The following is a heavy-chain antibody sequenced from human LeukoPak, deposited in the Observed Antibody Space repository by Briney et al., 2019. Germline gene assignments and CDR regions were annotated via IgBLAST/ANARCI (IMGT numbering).Heavy chain of an antibody. Sequence: SETLSLTCTVSGGSISSSSYYWGWIRQPPGKGLEWIGSIYYSGSTYYNPSLKSRVTTSVDMSKNQFYLKLTSVTAADAAVYYCARLSYCDSTSCPPHHMDVWGKGTTVTVSS. CDR1: GGSISSSSYY. V-gene: IGHV4-39*07. D-gene: IGHD2-2*01. J-gene: IGHJ6*03. CDR2: IYYSGST. CDR3: ARLSYCDSTSCPPHHMDV.